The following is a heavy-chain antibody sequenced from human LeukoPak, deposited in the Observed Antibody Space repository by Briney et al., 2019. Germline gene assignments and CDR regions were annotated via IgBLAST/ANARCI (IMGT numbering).Heavy chain of an antibody. CDR1: GGSISSGDYY. CDR2: IYYSGST. Sequence: SQTLSLTCTVSGGSISSGDYYWSWIRQPPGKGLEWIGYIYYSGSTYYNPSLKSRVTISVDTSKNQFSLKLSSVTAADTAVYYCARGILTGENWFDPWGQGTLVTVSS. CDR3: ARGILTGENWFDP. D-gene: IGHD3-9*01. J-gene: IGHJ5*02. V-gene: IGHV4-30-4*01.